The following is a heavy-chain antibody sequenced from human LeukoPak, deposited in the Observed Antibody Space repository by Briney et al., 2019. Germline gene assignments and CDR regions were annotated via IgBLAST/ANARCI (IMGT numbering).Heavy chain of an antibody. D-gene: IGHD2-2*01. V-gene: IGHV4-34*01. CDR1: GFTFSSYW. J-gene: IGHJ6*02. CDR3: ARGRGVVVPRGMDV. Sequence: GSLRLSCAASGFTFSSYWMSWVRQPPGKGLEWIGEINHSGSTNYNPSLKSRVTISVDTSKNQFSLKLSSVTAADTAVYYCARGRGVVVPRGMDVWGQGTTVTVSS. CDR2: INHSGST.